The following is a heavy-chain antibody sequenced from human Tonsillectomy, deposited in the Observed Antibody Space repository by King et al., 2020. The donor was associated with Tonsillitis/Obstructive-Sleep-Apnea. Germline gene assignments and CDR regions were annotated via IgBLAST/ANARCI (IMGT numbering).Heavy chain of an antibody. D-gene: IGHD3-10*02. V-gene: IGHV4-4*02. CDR2: ISHSGRT. Sequence: QLQESGPGLVEPSGTLSLTCVVSSGSISSTNWWSWVRQPPGKGLEWIGEISHSGRTNYKSSLTSRVAISVDKSKNQLSLKMTSVTAAAPAVYYCTTFSLFGVYPEHWGPGTLVTVPS. J-gene: IGHJ4*02. CDR1: SGSISSTNW. CDR3: TTFSLFGVYPEH.